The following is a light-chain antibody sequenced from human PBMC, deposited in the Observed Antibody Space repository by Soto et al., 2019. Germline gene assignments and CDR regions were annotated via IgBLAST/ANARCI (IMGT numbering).Light chain of an antibody. Sequence: IEMTQSPATLSASPGDIATLYFSASQPVNNNLAWYQHKPGQAPRLLIYRASTMATGIPARFSGSGSGTEFTLTISSLQSEDFAVYYCQQYHDWPPYTFGQGTKVDIK. CDR2: RAS. V-gene: IGKV3-15*01. CDR1: QPVNNN. J-gene: IGKJ2*01. CDR3: QQYHDWPPYT.